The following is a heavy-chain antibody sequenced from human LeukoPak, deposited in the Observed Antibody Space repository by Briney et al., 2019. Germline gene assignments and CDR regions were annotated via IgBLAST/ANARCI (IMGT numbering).Heavy chain of an antibody. D-gene: IGHD6-6*01. CDR3: ARDGPSIATRYYCDY. J-gene: IGHJ4*02. CDR1: GFTFSSYA. CDR2: ISYDGSNK. V-gene: IGHV3-30-3*01. Sequence: GRSLRLSCAASGFTFSSYAMHWVRQAPGKGLEWVAVISYDGSNKYYADSVKGRFTISRDNSKNTLYLQMDSLRAEDTAVYYCARDGPSIATRYYCDYWGQGTLVSVSS.